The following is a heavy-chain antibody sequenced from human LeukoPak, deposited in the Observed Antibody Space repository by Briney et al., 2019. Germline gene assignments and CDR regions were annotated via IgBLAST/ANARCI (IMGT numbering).Heavy chain of an antibody. J-gene: IGHJ2*01. Sequence: PPGGSLRLSCAASGFTFSSYAMSWVCQAPGKGLDWVSGISGSGGSTYYADSVKGRFTISRDNSKNTLYLQMNSLRAEDTAVYYCAKDWTGTKPFDLWGRGTLVTVSS. CDR2: ISGSGGST. CDR1: GFTFSSYA. D-gene: IGHD3/OR15-3a*01. V-gene: IGHV3-23*01. CDR3: AKDWTGTKPFDL.